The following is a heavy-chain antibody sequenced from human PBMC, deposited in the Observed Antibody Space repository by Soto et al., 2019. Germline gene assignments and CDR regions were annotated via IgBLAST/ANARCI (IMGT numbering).Heavy chain of an antibody. CDR2: IHHSGSI. D-gene: IGHD1-1*01. Sequence: SETLSLTCAVYGGSLSGYYWTWIRRPPGKGLEWIGEIHHSGSINYNSSLKSRVTISADTSKNQFFLKLSSVTAADTAVYYCSRGGDAYKAGNYWGQGTLVTAPQ. V-gene: IGHV4-34*01. J-gene: IGHJ4*02. CDR3: SRGGDAYKAGNY. CDR1: GGSLSGYY.